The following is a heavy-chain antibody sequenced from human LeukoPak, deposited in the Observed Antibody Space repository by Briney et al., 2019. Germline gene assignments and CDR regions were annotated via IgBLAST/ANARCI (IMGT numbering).Heavy chain of an antibody. CDR2: ISTTGSHK. J-gene: IGHJ6*02. CDR3: ARAVDLVVVAPATRGYYGMDV. V-gene: IGHV3-21*01. D-gene: IGHD2-15*01. Sequence: GGSLRLSCATSGFTFTDYSMNWVRQAPGKGLEWVSSISTTGSHKYYADSVKGRFTISRDNARDSLYLQMNSLRAEDTAVCLCARAVDLVVVAPATRGYYGMDVWGQGTTVTVTS. CDR1: GFTFTDYS.